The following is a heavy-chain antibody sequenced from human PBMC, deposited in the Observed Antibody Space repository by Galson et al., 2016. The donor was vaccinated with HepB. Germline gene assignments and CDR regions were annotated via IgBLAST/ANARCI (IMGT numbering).Heavy chain of an antibody. J-gene: IGHJ4*02. CDR3: ARDVFLPGTDGAYLDP. V-gene: IGHV4-4*02. CDR1: GGSLSGTNW. Sequence: ETLSLTCAVSGGSLSGTNWWSWVRQSPGKGLEWIGEAYHSGTVAYKPSFKTRVTISVDKSKNQFSLTLTSVTAADTAVYYCARDVFLPGTDGAYLDPWGQGMLVTVTS. D-gene: IGHD2-21*01. CDR2: AYHSGTV.